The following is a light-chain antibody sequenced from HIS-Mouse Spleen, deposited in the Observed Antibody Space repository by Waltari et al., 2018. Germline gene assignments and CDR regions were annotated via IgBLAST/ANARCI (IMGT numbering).Light chain of an antibody. V-gene: IGLV2-23*01. CDR2: EGS. CDR3: CSYAGSSTWV. J-gene: IGLJ3*02. Sequence: QSALTPPASVSGSPGQSITISCTGTSRAVGSSNLAPWYQQHPGKAPKLMIYEGSKRPSGVSNRFSGSKSGNTASLTISGLQAEDEADYYCCSYAGSSTWVFGGGTKLTVL. CDR1: SRAVGSSNL.